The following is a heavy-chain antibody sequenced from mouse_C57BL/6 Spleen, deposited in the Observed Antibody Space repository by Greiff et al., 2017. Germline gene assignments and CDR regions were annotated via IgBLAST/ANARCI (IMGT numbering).Heavy chain of an antibody. CDR2: IYPGSGST. D-gene: IGHD2-4*01. J-gene: IGHJ2*01. Sequence: QVQLQQPGAELVKPGASVKMSCKASGYTFTSYWITWVKQRPGQGLEWIGDIYPGSGSTNYNEKFKSKAILTVDTSSSTAYMLLSSLSSEDSAVYYCARSRGRLRQVDYWGQGTTLTVSS. CDR3: ARSRGRLRQVDY. V-gene: IGHV1-55*01. CDR1: GYTFTSYW.